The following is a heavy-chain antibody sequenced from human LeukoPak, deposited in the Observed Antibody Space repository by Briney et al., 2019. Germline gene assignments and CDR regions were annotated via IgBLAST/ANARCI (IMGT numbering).Heavy chain of an antibody. Sequence: EASVKVSCKASGGTFSSYAISWVRQAPGQGLEWMGGIIPIFGTANYAQKFQGRVTITADKSTSTAYMELSSLRSEDTAVYYCASSTKSLAGTGDFDYWGQGTLVTVSS. J-gene: IGHJ4*02. D-gene: IGHD6-19*01. V-gene: IGHV1-69*06. CDR3: ASSTKSLAGTGDFDY. CDR2: IIPIFGTA. CDR1: GGTFSSYA.